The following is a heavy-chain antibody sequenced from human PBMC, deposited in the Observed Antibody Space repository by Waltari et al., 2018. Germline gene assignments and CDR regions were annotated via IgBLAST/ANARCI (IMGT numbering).Heavy chain of an antibody. CDR1: GFTFNVYW. CDR2: IKTDGSTT. J-gene: IGHJ6*03. V-gene: IGHV3-74*03. D-gene: IGHD3-10*01. Sequence: EVQLVESGGGLVQPGGSLRLSCAASGFTFNVYWMHWVRQAPGKGLVWVSRIKTDGSTTMDADSVKGRFTISRDNAKNTLYLQMNSLRAEDTAVYYCAKKYGSGRFYYYYMDVWGKGTTVTVSS. CDR3: AKKYGSGRFYYYYMDV.